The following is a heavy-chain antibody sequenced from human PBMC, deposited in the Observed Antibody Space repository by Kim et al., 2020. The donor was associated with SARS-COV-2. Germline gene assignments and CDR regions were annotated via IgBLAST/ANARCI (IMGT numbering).Heavy chain of an antibody. D-gene: IGHD3-3*01. Sequence: HTIKSRLTIAVDTSKNQFSLNLSSVTAADTAVYYCARGRRGGYYYYGMDVWGLGTTVTVSS. CDR3: ARGRRGGYYYYGMDV. V-gene: IGHV4-59*09. J-gene: IGHJ6*02.